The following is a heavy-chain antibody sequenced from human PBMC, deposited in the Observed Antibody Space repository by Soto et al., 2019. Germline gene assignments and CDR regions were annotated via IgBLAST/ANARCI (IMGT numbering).Heavy chain of an antibody. CDR1: GVSISRGEYY. J-gene: IGHJ4*02. Sequence: SETLSLTCTISGVSISRGEYYWSWIRQHPGKGLEKIGYMDYGGSTYYIPYLQSRVTISVDMSMNQFYLKLSSVAAADTAVYFCARRASSGYLYYFDYWGQGTLVTVSS. V-gene: IGHV4-31*03. CDR2: MDYGGST. D-gene: IGHD3-22*01. CDR3: ARRASSGYLYYFDY.